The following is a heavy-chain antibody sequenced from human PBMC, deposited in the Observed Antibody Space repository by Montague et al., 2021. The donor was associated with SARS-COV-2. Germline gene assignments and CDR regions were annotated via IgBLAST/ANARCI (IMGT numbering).Heavy chain of an antibody. CDR1: RLPFNGYA. CDR2: ISHDESNH. CDR3: AREGYRSGSFYIDY. D-gene: IGHD1-26*01. V-gene: IGHV3-30*04. Sequence: SLRLSCAASRLPFNGYAMHWVRQAPGKGLEWLTFISHDESNHRYADSVKGRFTISRDNSKNTLYLQMDSLRPEDTAVYYCAREGYRSGSFYIDYWGQETLVTVSS. J-gene: IGHJ4*01.